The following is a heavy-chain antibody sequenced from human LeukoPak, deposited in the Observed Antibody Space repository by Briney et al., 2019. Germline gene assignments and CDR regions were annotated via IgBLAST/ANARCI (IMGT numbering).Heavy chain of an antibody. J-gene: IGHJ4*02. CDR2: IYPGDSDT. CDR1: GYSFTSYW. CDR3: ARLQFGLKSIVAAFDY. D-gene: IGHD2-21*01. V-gene: IGHV5-51*01. Sequence: PGASLKNSSKGYGYSFTSYWIGWVRQMPGKGLEWMGIIYPGDSDTRYSPSFQGRVTISADKSISTAYLQWSSLKASDTAMYYCARLQFGLKSIVAAFDYWGQGTLVTVSS.